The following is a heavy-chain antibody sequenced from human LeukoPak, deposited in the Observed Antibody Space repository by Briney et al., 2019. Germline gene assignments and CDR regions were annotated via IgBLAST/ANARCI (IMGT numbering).Heavy chain of an antibody. Sequence: PSETLSLTCTVSGGSISSSSYYWGWIRQPPGKGLEWIGSIYYSGSTYYNPSLKSRVTISVDTSKNQFSLKLSSVTAADTAVYYCARDDFVKAVVDYWGQGTLVTVSS. CDR3: ARDDFVKAVVDY. V-gene: IGHV4-39*07. J-gene: IGHJ4*02. CDR1: GGSISSSSYY. CDR2: IYYSGST. D-gene: IGHD3/OR15-3a*01.